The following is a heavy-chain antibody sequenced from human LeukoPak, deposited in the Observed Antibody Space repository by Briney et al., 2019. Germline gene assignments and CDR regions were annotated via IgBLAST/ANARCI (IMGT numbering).Heavy chain of an antibody. CDR2: IYYSGST. J-gene: IGHJ4*02. Sequence: ASETLSLTCTVSGGSISSHYWSWIRQPPGKGLEWIGYIYYSGSTNYNPSLKSRVTISVDTSKNQFSLKLSSVTAADTAVYYCARVSIAAAVGYWGQGTLVTVSS. CDR1: GGSISSHY. CDR3: ARVSIAAAVGY. D-gene: IGHD6-6*01. V-gene: IGHV4-59*11.